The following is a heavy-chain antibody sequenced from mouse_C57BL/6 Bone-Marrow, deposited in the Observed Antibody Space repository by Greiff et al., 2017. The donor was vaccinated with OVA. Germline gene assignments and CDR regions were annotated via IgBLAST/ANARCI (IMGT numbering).Heavy chain of an antibody. Sequence: VQLKQSGPELVKPGASVKIPCKASGYTFTDYNMDWVKQSHGKSLEWIGDINPNNGGTIYNQKFKGKATLTVDKSSSTAYMELRSLTSEDTAVYYCARCFGSPYAMDYWGQGTSVTVSS. J-gene: IGHJ4*01. V-gene: IGHV1-18*01. CDR1: GYTFTDYN. D-gene: IGHD1-1*01. CDR2: INPNNGGT. CDR3: ARCFGSPYAMDY.